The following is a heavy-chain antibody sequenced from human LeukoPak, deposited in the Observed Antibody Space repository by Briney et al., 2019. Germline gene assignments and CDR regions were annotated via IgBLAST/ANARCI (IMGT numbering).Heavy chain of an antibody. CDR3: ARDNGYGLDY. Sequence: SQTLSLTCAVSGGSISSGGYSWSWIRQPPGKGLEWIGYIYHSGSTYYNPSLKSRVTITVDRSKNQFSLKLSSVTVADTAVYYCARDNGYGLDYWGQGTLVTVS. CDR1: GGSISSGGYS. D-gene: IGHD3-10*01. V-gene: IGHV4-30-2*01. CDR2: IYHSGST. J-gene: IGHJ4*02.